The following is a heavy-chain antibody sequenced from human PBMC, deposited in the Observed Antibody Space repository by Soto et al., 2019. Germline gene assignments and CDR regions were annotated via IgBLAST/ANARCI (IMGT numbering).Heavy chain of an antibody. J-gene: IGHJ4*02. D-gene: IGHD1-26*01. CDR3: ASLPRGSYFDY. Sequence: QLQLQESGPGLVKPSETLSLTCTVSGGSISSSSHYWGWIRQPPGKGLEWIGTMFYSGSTYYNPSLTSRVTIPVDSSTNQFSLQLSSVTAADTAVYYCASLPRGSYFDYWGQGTLVTVSS. CDR2: MFYSGST. CDR1: GGSISSSSHY. V-gene: IGHV4-39*01.